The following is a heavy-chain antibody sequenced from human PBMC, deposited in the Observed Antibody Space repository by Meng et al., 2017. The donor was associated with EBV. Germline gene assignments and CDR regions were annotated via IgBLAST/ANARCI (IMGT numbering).Heavy chain of an antibody. D-gene: IGHD4-11*01. J-gene: IGHJ4*02. V-gene: IGHV4-39*06. CDR3: ADYSS. Sequence: RLQLQESGPGLVKPSEPLSLPCTVSGGSISSSSYYWGWIRQPPGKGLEWIGSIYYSGSTCYNPSLKSRVTISVDTSKNQFSLKLSSVTAADTAVYYCADYSSWGQGTLVTVSS. CDR2: IYYSGST. CDR1: GGSISSSSYY.